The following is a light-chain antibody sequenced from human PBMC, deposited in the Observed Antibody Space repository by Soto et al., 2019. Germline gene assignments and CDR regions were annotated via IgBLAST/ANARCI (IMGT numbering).Light chain of an antibody. CDR2: GAS. Sequence: EIVLTQAAGTLSLSPGERATLSCRASQSVSSSYLAWYQQKPGQAPRLLIYGASSRATGIPDRFSGSGSGTDFTLTISRLEPEDFAVYYCQQYGSSLFGGGTKV. CDR3: QQYGSSL. V-gene: IGKV3-20*01. CDR1: QSVSSSY. J-gene: IGKJ4*01.